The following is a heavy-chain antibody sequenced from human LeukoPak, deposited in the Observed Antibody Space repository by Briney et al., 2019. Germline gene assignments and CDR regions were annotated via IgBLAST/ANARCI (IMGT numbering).Heavy chain of an antibody. Sequence: SETLSLTCTVSGYSISSGYYWGWIRQPPGKGLEWIGSIYHSGSTYYNPSLKSRVTISVDTSKNQFSLKLSSVTAADTAVYYCARISDTAMVFIIDYWGQGTLVTVSS. D-gene: IGHD5-18*01. J-gene: IGHJ4*02. CDR3: ARISDTAMVFIIDY. V-gene: IGHV4-38-2*02. CDR2: IYHSGST. CDR1: GYSISSGYY.